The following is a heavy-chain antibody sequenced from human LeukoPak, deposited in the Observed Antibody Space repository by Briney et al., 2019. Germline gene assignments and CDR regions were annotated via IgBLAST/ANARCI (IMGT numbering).Heavy chain of an antibody. J-gene: IGHJ4*02. CDR1: GYTFTGYY. CDR3: ARNSYDILTGYYLYYFDY. V-gene: IGHV1-2*02. Sequence: ASVKVSCKASGYTFTGYYMHWVRQAPGQGLEWMGWINPNSGGTNYAQKFQGRVTMTRDTSISTAYMELSSLRSEDTAVYYCARNSYDILTGYYLYYFDYWGQGTLVTVSS. CDR2: INPNSGGT. D-gene: IGHD3-9*01.